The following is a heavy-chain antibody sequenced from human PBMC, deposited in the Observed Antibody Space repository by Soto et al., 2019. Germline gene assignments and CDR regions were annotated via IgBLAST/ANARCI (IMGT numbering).Heavy chain of an antibody. Sequence: PSETLSLTCALSSYSFGSGYWAWLRQSPGKGLEWFGTISQNGDSFYNPSLRSRVAMSIDASKNQFSLKMISVTAADTAVYYCARHGSDSGWFFFDPWGQGALVTVSS. D-gene: IGHD6-19*01. J-gene: IGHJ5*02. V-gene: IGHV4-38-2*01. CDR2: ISQNGDS. CDR3: ARHGSDSGWFFFDP. CDR1: SYSFGSGY.